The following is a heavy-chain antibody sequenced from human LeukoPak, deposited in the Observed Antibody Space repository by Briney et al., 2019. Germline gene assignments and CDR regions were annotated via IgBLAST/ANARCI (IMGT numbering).Heavy chain of an antibody. D-gene: IGHD3-22*01. V-gene: IGHV3-23*01. CDR2: ISGSGGST. J-gene: IGHJ4*02. Sequence: GGSLRLSCAASGFTFSSYAMSWVRQAPGKGLVWVSAISGSGGSTYYADSVKGRFTISRDNSKNTLYLQMNSLRAEDTAVYYCAKARYYYDSSVPYYFDYWGQGTLVTVSS. CDR1: GFTFSSYA. CDR3: AKARYYYDSSVPYYFDY.